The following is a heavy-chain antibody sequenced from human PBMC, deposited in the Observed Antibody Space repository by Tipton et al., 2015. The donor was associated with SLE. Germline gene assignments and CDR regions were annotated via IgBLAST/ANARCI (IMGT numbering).Heavy chain of an antibody. V-gene: IGHV3-11*03. Sequence: GSLRLSCAASGFTFSDYYMSWIRQAPGKGLEWVSYISSSSSYTNYADSVKGRFTISRDNAKNSLYLQMNSLRAEDTAVYYCASRNYYDSSGYRYNWFDPWGQGTLVTVSS. CDR1: GFTFSDYY. CDR3: ASRNYYDSSGYRYNWFDP. D-gene: IGHD3-22*01. CDR2: ISSSSSYT. J-gene: IGHJ5*02.